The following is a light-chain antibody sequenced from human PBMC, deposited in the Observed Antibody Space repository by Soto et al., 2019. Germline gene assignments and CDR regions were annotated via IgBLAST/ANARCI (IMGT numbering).Light chain of an antibody. Sequence: QSALTQPPSASGSPGQSVAISCTGTSSDVDGNNYVSWYQQHPGKAPKLMVYEVTTRPSGVPDRFSGSKSGNTASLTVSGLQAEDEADYYCSSYAGSNNVIFGGGTKLTVL. CDR2: EVT. CDR3: SSYAGSNNVI. V-gene: IGLV2-8*01. J-gene: IGLJ2*01. CDR1: SSDVDGNNY.